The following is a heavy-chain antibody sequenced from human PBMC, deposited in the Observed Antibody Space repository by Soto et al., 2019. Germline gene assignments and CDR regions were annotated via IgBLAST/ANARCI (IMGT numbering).Heavy chain of an antibody. V-gene: IGHV5-51*01. Sequence: GESLKISCKGSGYSFTSYWIGWVGQMPGKGLEWMGIIYPGDSDTRYSPSFQGQVTISADKSISTAYLQWSSLKASDTAMYYCARLRSYSSGWYDYYYGMDVWGQGTTVTVSS. CDR3: ARLRSYSSGWYDYYYGMDV. D-gene: IGHD6-19*01. CDR1: GYSFTSYW. CDR2: IYPGDSDT. J-gene: IGHJ6*02.